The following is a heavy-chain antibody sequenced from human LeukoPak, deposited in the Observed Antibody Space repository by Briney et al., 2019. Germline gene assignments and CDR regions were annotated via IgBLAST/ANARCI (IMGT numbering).Heavy chain of an antibody. Sequence: SETLSLTCTVSGGSLSSYDWSWIRQPAGKGLEWIGRIYTSGSPNYNPSLKSRVTMSVDTSKNRFSLKLSSVTAADTAVYYCARFSSLVVVVAAEYYFDYWGQGTLVTVSS. CDR1: GGSLSSYD. D-gene: IGHD2-15*01. CDR2: IYTSGSP. V-gene: IGHV4-4*07. CDR3: ARFSSLVVVVAAEYYFDY. J-gene: IGHJ4*02.